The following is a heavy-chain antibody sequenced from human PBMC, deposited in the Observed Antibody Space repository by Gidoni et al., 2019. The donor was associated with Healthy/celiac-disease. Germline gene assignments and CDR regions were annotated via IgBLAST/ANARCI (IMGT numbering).Heavy chain of an antibody. CDR3: ARDIGAGEDLWDY. CDR1: GFTFSSYW. D-gene: IGHD7-27*01. J-gene: IGHJ4*02. CDR2: IKQAGSEK. V-gene: IGHV3-7*01. Sequence: EVQLVESGGGLVQPGGSLRLSCAASGFTFSSYWMSWVRQAPGKGLEWVANIKQAGSEKYYVDSVKGRFTISRDNTKNSLYLQMNSLRAEDTAVYYCARDIGAGEDLWDYWGQGTLVTVSS.